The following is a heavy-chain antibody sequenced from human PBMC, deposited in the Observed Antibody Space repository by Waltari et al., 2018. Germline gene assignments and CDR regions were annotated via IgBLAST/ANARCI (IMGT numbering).Heavy chain of an antibody. Sequence: EVQLVESGGGLVQPGGSLRLSCAASGFTFSSYAMSWVRRAPGKGLEWVSAISGSGGSTYYADSVKGRFTISRDNSKNTLYLQMNSLRAEDTAVYYCAKDRGAAAGTVIAFDIWGQGTMVTVSS. CDR1: GFTFSSYA. CDR3: AKDRGAAAGTVIAFDI. J-gene: IGHJ3*02. V-gene: IGHV3-23*04. D-gene: IGHD6-13*01. CDR2: ISGSGGST.